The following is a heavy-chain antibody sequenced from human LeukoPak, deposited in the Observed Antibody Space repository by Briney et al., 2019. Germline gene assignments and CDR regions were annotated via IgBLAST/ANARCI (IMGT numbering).Heavy chain of an antibody. CDR2: IYHSGST. CDR1: GGSFSGYY. J-gene: IGHJ3*02. CDR3: ARDDYRNAFDI. D-gene: IGHD5-12*01. Sequence: SETLSLTCAVYGGSFSGYYWSWIRQPPGKGLEWIGYIYHSGSTYYNPSLKSRVTISVDRSKNQFSLKLSSVTAADTAVYYCARDDYRNAFDIWGQGTMVTVSS. V-gene: IGHV4-34*01.